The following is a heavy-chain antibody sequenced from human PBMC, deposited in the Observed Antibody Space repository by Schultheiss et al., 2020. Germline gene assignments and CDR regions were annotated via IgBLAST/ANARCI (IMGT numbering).Heavy chain of an antibody. Sequence: GGSLRLSCAASGFTFSSYCMGWVRQAPGKGLEWVAVICYDGSNKYYADSVKGRFTISRDNSKNTLYLQMNSLRAEDTAVYYCASESSYYGSGKCNWFDTWGQGTMVTVSS. D-gene: IGHD3-10*01. V-gene: IGHV3-30*19. CDR3: ASESSYYGSGKCNWFDT. J-gene: IGHJ5*02. CDR2: ICYDGSNK. CDR1: GFTFSSYC.